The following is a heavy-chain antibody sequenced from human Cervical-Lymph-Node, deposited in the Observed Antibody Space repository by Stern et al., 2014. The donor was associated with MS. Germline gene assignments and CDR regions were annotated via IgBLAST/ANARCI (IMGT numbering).Heavy chain of an antibody. CDR3: ARGRYCASGVCYCDS. Sequence: VQLVESGGALVQPGGSLRLSCTPSGFTFSTYWMHWVRQAPGKGLEWVSRITNDGSGTSYADSVKGRFTISRDNAKNTLYLQMNSLRAEDTAVYYCARGRYCASGVCYCDSWGQGTLVTVSS. CDR1: GFTFSTYW. CDR2: ITNDGSGT. V-gene: IGHV3-74*02. J-gene: IGHJ4*02. D-gene: IGHD2-8*01.